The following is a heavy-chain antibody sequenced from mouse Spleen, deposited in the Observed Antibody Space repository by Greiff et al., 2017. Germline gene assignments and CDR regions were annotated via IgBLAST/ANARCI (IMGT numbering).Heavy chain of an antibody. CDR1: GYTFTSYW. CDR2: IDPSDSYT. V-gene: IGHV1-50*01. CDR3: ARSSYSDY. J-gene: IGHJ2*01. D-gene: IGHD1-1*01. Sequence: QVQLQQPGAELVKPGASVKLSCKASGYTFTSYWMQWVKQRPGQGLEWIGEIDPSDSYTNYNQKFKGKATLTVDTSSSTAYMQLSSLTSEDSAVYYCARSSYSDYWGQGTTLTVSS.